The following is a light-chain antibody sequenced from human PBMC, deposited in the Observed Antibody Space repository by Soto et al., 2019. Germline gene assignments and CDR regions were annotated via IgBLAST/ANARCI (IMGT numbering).Light chain of an antibody. CDR1: QSVSSN. V-gene: IGKV3-15*01. CDR3: QHYNNWPPLT. J-gene: IGKJ4*01. Sequence: EIVMTQSPATLSVSPGERATLSCRASQSVSSNLAWYQQKPGQAPRLRIYGASTRATGIPARFSGSGSGTEFTLTISSLQSEDFAVYSCQHYNNWPPLTCGGGTKVESK. CDR2: GAS.